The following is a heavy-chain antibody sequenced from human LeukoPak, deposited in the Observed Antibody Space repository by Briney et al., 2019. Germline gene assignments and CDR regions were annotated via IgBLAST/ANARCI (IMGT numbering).Heavy chain of an antibody. J-gene: IGHJ5*02. D-gene: IGHD3-3*01. V-gene: IGHV3-74*01. Sequence: GGSLRLSCAASGFTFSSYWMHWVRQAPGKGLVWVSRINSDGSSTSYADYVKGRFTISRDNAKNTLYLQMNSLRAEDTAVYYCARDSFPYYDFWSGYPWFDPWGQGTLVTVSS. CDR3: ARDSFPYYDFWSGYPWFDP. CDR1: GFTFSSYW. CDR2: INSDGSST.